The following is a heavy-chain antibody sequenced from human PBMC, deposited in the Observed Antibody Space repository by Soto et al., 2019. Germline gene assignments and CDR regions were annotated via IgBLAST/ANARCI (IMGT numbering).Heavy chain of an antibody. CDR3: ARKENIVATITSFDY. Sequence: SETLSLTCAVYGGSFSGYYWSWIRQPPGKGLEWIGEINHSGSTNYNPSLKSRVTISVDTSKNQFSLKLSSVTAADTAVYYCARKENIVATITSFDYWGQGTLVTVSS. V-gene: IGHV4-34*01. J-gene: IGHJ4*02. CDR1: GGSFSGYY. CDR2: INHSGST. D-gene: IGHD5-12*01.